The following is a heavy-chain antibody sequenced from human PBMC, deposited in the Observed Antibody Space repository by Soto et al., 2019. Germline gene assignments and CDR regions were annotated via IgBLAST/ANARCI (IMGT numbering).Heavy chain of an antibody. CDR2: ISYDGSNK. CDR1: GFTFSSYG. V-gene: IGHV3-30*18. J-gene: IGHJ4*02. Sequence: GGSLRLSCAASGFTFSSYGMHWVRQAPGKGLEWVAVISYDGSNKYYADSVKGRFTISRDNSKNTLYLQMNSLRAEDTAVYYCAKDQHGSSRFHWGQGTLVTVSS. CDR3: AKDQHGSSRFH. D-gene: IGHD6-13*01.